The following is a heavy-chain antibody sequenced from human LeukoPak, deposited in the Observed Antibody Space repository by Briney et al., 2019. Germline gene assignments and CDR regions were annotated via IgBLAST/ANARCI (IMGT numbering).Heavy chain of an antibody. Sequence: PGGSLRLSCAASGFTFSSYAMSWGRQAPGKGLERVSAMSGSGGSTYYADSVKGRFTISRDNSKNPLYLQLNSLRAEDTAVYYCAKNRVFLWFGELSGWYFDYWGQGTLVTVSS. J-gene: IGHJ4*02. CDR3: AKNRVFLWFGELSGWYFDY. CDR2: MSGSGGST. D-gene: IGHD3-10*01. V-gene: IGHV3-23*01. CDR1: GFTFSSYA.